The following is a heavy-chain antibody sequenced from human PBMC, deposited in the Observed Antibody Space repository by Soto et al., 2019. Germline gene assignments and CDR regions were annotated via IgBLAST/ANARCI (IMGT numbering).Heavy chain of an antibody. CDR3: ARPGAPTDTVVYDF. CDR2: IYPGDSET. Sequence: SLKISCKASGYSFANYWIGWVCQKPGKGLEWMGVIYPGDSETTYSPSFEGQVIISVDRSRGTAFLEWSSLKASDTAMYYCARPGAPTDTVVYDFWGQGTQVTVSS. J-gene: IGHJ4*02. D-gene: IGHD5-18*01. V-gene: IGHV5-51*01. CDR1: GYSFANYW.